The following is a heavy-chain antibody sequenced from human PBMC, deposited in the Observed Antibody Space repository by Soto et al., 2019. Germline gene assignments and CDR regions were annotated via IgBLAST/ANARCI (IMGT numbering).Heavy chain of an antibody. CDR1: GGSVSSGSYY. CDR2: IYYSGNT. CDR3: ARTSTDGPLYYFDY. V-gene: IGHV4-61*01. Sequence: PSETLSLTCTVSGGSVSSGSYYWSWIRQPPGKGLKWIGYIYYSGNTNYNPSLKSRVTISVDTSKNQFSLKLSSVTAADSAVYYCARTSTDGPLYYFDYWGQGTLVTVSS. J-gene: IGHJ4*02. D-gene: IGHD4-4*01.